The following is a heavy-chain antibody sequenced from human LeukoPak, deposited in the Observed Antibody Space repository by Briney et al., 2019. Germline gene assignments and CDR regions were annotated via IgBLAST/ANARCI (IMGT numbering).Heavy chain of an antibody. Sequence: GGSLRLSCAGSGYIFKDYGLSWVRQAPGKGLEWVSLMSGSTTVVWYADSVRGRFTISRDNSTNTLYLQMNDLRADDTAVYYCAKNVRWLGDNHYWGQGTLVTLSS. CDR1: GYIFKDYG. D-gene: IGHD3-10*02. J-gene: IGHJ4*02. CDR3: AKNVRWLGDNHY. V-gene: IGHV3-23*01. CDR2: MSGSTTVV.